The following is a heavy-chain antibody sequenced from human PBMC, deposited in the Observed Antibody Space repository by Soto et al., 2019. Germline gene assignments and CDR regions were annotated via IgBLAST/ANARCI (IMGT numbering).Heavy chain of an antibody. CDR3: ARGQSIAVAGMGWYFDL. Sequence: SETLSLTCTVSGGSISSYYWSWIRQPPGKGLEWIGYIYYSGSTNYNPSLKSRVTISVDTSKNQFSLKLSSVTAADTAVYYCARGQSIAVAGMGWYFDLWGRGTLVTVSS. CDR1: GGSISSYY. CDR2: IYYSGST. J-gene: IGHJ2*01. V-gene: IGHV4-59*01. D-gene: IGHD6-19*01.